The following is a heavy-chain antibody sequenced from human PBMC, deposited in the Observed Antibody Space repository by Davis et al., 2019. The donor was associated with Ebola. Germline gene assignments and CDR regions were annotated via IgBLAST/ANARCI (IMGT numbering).Heavy chain of an antibody. CDR2: IKHDGSER. Sequence: GESLKISCAASGFTFTTYWMSWVRQAPGKGLEWVVSIKHDGSERFYVDSVKGRFTISRDNAKNALYLQMNSLRVEDTAVYYCTRVRGAESSYRASDYWGQGTLVTVSS. J-gene: IGHJ4*02. D-gene: IGHD2-2*01. CDR1: GFTFTTYW. V-gene: IGHV3-7*01. CDR3: TRVRGAESSYRASDY.